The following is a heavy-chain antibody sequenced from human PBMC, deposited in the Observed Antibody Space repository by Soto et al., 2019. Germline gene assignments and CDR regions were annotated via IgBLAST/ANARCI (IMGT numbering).Heavy chain of an antibody. CDR2: LSDSGGSI. V-gene: IGHV3-23*01. J-gene: IGHJ4*02. Sequence: GGSLRLSCAASGFTFSGAWFNWVRQAPGKGLEWVSGLSDSGGSIYYADSVKGRFTISRDNSMNTLYLQMNTLRAEDTAVYYCAKVSSAWYAGFFDLWGQGTLVTVSS. D-gene: IGHD2-8*01. CDR3: AKVSSAWYAGFFDL. CDR1: GFTFSGAW.